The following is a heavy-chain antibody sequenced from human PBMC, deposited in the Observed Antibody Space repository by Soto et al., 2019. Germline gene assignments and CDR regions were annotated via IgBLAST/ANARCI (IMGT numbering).Heavy chain of an antibody. CDR1: GGTSRSYT. D-gene: IGHD6-6*01. V-gene: IGHV1-69*06. Sequence: ASVEVSCRASGGTSRSYTITGVRQAPGQGLEWMGGIIPIFGTANYAQKFQGRVTITADKSTSAAYMELSSLRSEDTAVYYCARSKLSIAARPLDYWGQGTLVTVSS. J-gene: IGHJ4*02. CDR2: IIPIFGTA. CDR3: ARSKLSIAARPLDY.